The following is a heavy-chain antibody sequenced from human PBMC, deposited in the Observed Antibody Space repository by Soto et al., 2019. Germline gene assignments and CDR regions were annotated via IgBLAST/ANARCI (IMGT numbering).Heavy chain of an antibody. D-gene: IGHD1-1*01. CDR2: IGSSTGNT. Sequence: GGSLRLSCAASGFTFSDYYMSWIRQAPGKGLEWVSTIGSSTGNTIYADSVKGRFTISRDDSKNTLYLQMNSLRAEDTAVYYCAKRHTTVATPANYFDYWGQGTLVTVSS. CDR3: AKRHTTVATPANYFDY. J-gene: IGHJ4*02. CDR1: GFTFSDYY. V-gene: IGHV3-11*03.